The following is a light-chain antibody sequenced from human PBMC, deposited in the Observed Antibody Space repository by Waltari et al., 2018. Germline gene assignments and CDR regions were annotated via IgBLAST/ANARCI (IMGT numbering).Light chain of an antibody. J-gene: IGLJ1*01. CDR1: SSDVGVYNY. CDR3: FSYTSTTPSYV. CDR2: EVS. V-gene: IGLV2-14*01. Sequence: QSALTQPPSVSGSPGQSITISCTGTSSDVGVYNYVSWYQQHPGKAPKVMIYEVSNRPSGVSNPVSGSKSGNTASLTISGLQAEDEADYYCFSYTSTTPSYVFGTGTKVTVL.